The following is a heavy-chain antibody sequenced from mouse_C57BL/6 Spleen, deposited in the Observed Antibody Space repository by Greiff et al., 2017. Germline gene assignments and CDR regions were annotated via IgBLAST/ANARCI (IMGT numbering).Heavy chain of an antibody. J-gene: IGHJ2*01. Sequence: EVKVEESGGGLVQPGGSMKLSCVASGFTFSNYWMNWVRQSPEKGLEWVAQIRLKSDNYATHYAESVKGRFTISSDDSKSSVYLQMNNLRAEDTGIYYCTRDGYFDYWGQGTTLTVSS. CDR1: GFTFSNYW. D-gene: IGHD2-3*01. V-gene: IGHV6-3*01. CDR3: TRDGYFDY. CDR2: IRLKSDNYAT.